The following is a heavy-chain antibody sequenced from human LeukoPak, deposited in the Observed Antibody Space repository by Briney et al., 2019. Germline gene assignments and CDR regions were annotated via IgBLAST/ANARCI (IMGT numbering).Heavy chain of an antibody. CDR3: ARDGEYSYGYGFDY. CDR1: GFTVSSNY. CDR2: IYSGGST. V-gene: IGHV3-66*01. Sequence: GGSLRLSCAASGFTVSSNYMSWVRQAPGKGLEWVSVIYSGGSTYYADSVKGRFTISRDTSKNTLYLQMNSLRPEDTAVYYCARDGEYSYGYGFDYWGQGTLVTVSS. D-gene: IGHD5-18*01. J-gene: IGHJ4*02.